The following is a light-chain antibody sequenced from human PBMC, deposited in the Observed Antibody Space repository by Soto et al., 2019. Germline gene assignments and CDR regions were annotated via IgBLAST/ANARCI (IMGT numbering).Light chain of an antibody. Sequence: DIVMTQTPLSSPVTLGQPASISCRSSQSIVHSDGNTYLSWLQQRPGQPPRLLLYKISNRFSGVPDRFSGSGAGTDFTLKISRVEAEYVGVYYCMQATQFPYTFGQGTKLEIK. CDR1: QSIVHSDGNTY. V-gene: IGKV2-24*01. J-gene: IGKJ2*01. CDR2: KIS. CDR3: MQATQFPYT.